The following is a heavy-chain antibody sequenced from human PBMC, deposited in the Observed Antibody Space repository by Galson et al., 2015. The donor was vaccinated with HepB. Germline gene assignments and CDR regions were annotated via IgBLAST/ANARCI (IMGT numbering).Heavy chain of an antibody. J-gene: IGHJ4*02. CDR3: AKNGRPTGRASPII. V-gene: IGHV3-11*01. CDR1: GFTFSDYH. D-gene: IGHD2-8*01. CDR2: ISGSGIVR. Sequence: SLRLSCAASGFTFSDYHMSWIRQAPGKGLEWVSYISGSGIVRYYAASVKGRFTISRDNALNSLFLQMNDLRVEDTAVYYCAKNGRPTGRASPIIWGQGTLVTVSS.